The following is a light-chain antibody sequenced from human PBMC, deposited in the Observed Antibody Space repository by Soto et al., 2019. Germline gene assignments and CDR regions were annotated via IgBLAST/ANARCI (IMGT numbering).Light chain of an antibody. J-gene: IGKJ1*01. Sequence: EIVLTQSPATLSLSPGERGTLSCRASQSVSSSLDWYQQKPGQAPRLLIYDASNRATGIPARFSGSGSGTDFTLTISNLEPGDFAVYYCHQRFTWPRTFGQGTKVEIK. CDR3: HQRFTWPRT. CDR1: QSVSSS. CDR2: DAS. V-gene: IGKV3-11*01.